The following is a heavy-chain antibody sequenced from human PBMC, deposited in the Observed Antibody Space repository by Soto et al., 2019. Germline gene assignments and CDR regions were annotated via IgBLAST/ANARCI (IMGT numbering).Heavy chain of an antibody. CDR2: IYSGGSI. J-gene: IGHJ4*02. V-gene: IGHV3-53*02. D-gene: IGHD3-16*01. CDR1: GFTVSNNF. Sequence: VQLVESGGGLIQAGGSLRLSCAVSGFTVSNNFMMWVRQAPGKGLEWVSLIYSGGSISYADSVKGRFTISRDGSMNMLYLQMNSLSAEDTSVYYCARDVNGQRGSPHWSQGTLVTVSS. CDR3: ARDVNGQRGSPH.